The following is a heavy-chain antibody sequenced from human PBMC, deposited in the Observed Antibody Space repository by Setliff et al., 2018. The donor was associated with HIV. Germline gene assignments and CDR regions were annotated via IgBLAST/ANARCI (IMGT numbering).Heavy chain of an antibody. CDR1: GGSLSGYY. J-gene: IGHJ4*02. CDR2: VSHTGST. CDR3: ARASRWGSIPFDY. Sequence: SETLSLTCAVYGGSLSGYYWRWVRQPPGKGLEWIGDVSHTGSTNYNPSLKSRITMSIDTSKNQFSLKLNSVTAADTAVYFCARASRWGSIPFDYWGQGTLVTVSS. V-gene: IGHV4-34*09. D-gene: IGHD2-21*01.